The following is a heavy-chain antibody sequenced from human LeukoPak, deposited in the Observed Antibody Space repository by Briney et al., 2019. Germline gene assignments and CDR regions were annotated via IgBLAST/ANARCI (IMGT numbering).Heavy chain of an antibody. J-gene: IGHJ3*01. CDR1: GFTFSSYP. V-gene: IGHV3-23*05. CDR3: ARDIELST. D-gene: IGHD5-12*01. Sequence: GGSLRLSCAASGFTFSSYPMNWVRQAPGKGLEWVSSTDSSGTAMYYADSVKGRFTISRDNSKDTLYLQMNSLRAEDTAIYYCARDIELSTWGLGTMVTVSS. CDR2: TDSSGTAM.